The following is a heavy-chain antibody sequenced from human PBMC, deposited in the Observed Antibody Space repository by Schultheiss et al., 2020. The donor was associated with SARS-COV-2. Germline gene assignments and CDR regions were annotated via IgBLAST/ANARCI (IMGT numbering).Heavy chain of an antibody. Sequence: SETLSLTCTVSGGSISSGDYYWSWIRQPPGKGLEWIGYIYYSGSTYYNPSLKSRVTISVDTSKNQFSLKLSSVTAADTAVYYCARGGPCGYCSSTSWANRNWFDPWGQGTLVTVSS. J-gene: IGHJ5*02. CDR2: IYYSGST. CDR3: ARGGPCGYCSSTSWANRNWFDP. CDR1: GGSISSGDYY. D-gene: IGHD2-2*03. V-gene: IGHV4-30-4*01.